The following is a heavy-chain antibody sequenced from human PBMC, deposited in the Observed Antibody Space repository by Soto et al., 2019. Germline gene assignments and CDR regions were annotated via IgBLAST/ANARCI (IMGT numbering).Heavy chain of an antibody. D-gene: IGHD2-15*01. J-gene: IGHJ5*02. CDR3: ARDRESMGGGFWFDP. CDR1: GGTFSSYA. V-gene: IGHV1-69*01. Sequence: QVQLVQSGAEVKKPRSSVKVSCKASGGTFSSYAISWVRQAPGQGLEWMGGIIPIFGTANYAQKFQGRVTITADESTSTAYMVLSSPRSEDTAVYYCARDRESMGGGFWFDPWGQGTLVTVSS. CDR2: IIPIFGTA.